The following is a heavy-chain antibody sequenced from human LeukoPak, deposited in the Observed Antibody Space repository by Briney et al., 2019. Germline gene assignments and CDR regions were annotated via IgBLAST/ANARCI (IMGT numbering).Heavy chain of an antibody. CDR3: AKSRVEVAGTGGFDT. J-gene: IGHJ3*02. V-gene: IGHV3-23*01. Sequence: GGSLRLSCAASEFTFAIYHMSWVRQAPGKGLEWVATIRGDGVYYADSVKGRFTISRDDSENTVYVQMNSLRAEDTAVYYCAKSRVEVAGTGGFDTWGQGTLVAVSS. CDR2: IRGDGV. CDR1: EFTFAIYH. D-gene: IGHD2-8*02.